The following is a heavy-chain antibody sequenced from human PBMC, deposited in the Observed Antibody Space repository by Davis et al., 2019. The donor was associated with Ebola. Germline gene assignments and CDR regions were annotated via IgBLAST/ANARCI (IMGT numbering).Heavy chain of an antibody. CDR3: ARGPPDSSSWYWGYTWFDP. V-gene: IGHV4-34*01. D-gene: IGHD6-13*01. CDR2: INHSGST. Sequence: PSETLSLTCAVYGGSFSGYYWSWIRQPPGKGLEWIGEINHSGSTNYNPSLKSRVTISVDTSKNQFSLKLSSVTAADTAVYYCARGPPDSSSWYWGYTWFDPWGQGTLVTVSS. CDR1: GGSFSGYY. J-gene: IGHJ5*02.